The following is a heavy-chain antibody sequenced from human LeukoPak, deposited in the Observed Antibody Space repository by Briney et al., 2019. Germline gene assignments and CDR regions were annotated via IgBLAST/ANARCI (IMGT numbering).Heavy chain of an antibody. CDR2: ISYDGSKI. Sequence: GSLRLSCAASGFTFSSYPLHWVRQAPGKGLEWVTLISYDGSKIYYADSVKGRFTISRDNSKNRLYLQMNSLRVEDTAVYYCARESGWGLPHAFDFWGQGTMVTVSS. V-gene: IGHV3-30-3*01. D-gene: IGHD3-3*01. J-gene: IGHJ3*01. CDR1: GFTFSSYP. CDR3: ARESGWGLPHAFDF.